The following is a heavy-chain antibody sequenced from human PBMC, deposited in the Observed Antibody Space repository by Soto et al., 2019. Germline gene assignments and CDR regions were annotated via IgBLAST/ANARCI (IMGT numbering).Heavy chain of an antibody. CDR2: MNPNSGNT. V-gene: IGHV1-8*01. J-gene: IGHJ4*02. Sequence: ASVKVSCKASGYTFTSYDINWVRQATGQGLEWMGWMNPNSGNTGYAQKFQGRVTMTRNTSISTAYMELSSLRSEDTAVYYCARGLRAYYYDSRGPGYWGQGTLGTVS. D-gene: IGHD3-22*01. CDR1: GYTFTSYD. CDR3: ARGLRAYYYDSRGPGY.